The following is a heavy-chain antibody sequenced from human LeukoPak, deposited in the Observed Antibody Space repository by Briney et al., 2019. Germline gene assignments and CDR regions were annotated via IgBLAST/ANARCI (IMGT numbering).Heavy chain of an antibody. CDR1: GFTFSIYS. CDR2: ISSSSSYI. V-gene: IGHV3-21*01. Sequence: PGGSLRLSCAASGFTFSIYSMNWVRQAPGKGLEWVSSISSSSSYIYYADSVKGRFTISRDNAKNSLYLQMNSLRAEDKAVYYCAREVVAVAGFDYWGQGTLVTVSS. D-gene: IGHD6-19*01. J-gene: IGHJ4*02. CDR3: AREVVAVAGFDY.